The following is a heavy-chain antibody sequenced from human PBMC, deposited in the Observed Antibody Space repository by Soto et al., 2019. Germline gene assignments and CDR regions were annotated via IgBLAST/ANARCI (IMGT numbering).Heavy chain of an antibody. D-gene: IGHD3-16*01. Sequence: ASVKVSCKASGYTFTSYAMHWVRQAPGQRLEWMGWINTGNGNTKYSQKFQGRVTITRDTSASTAYMELRSLTSDDTALYYCARGGGRGSQGLDVWGQGTTVTVSS. V-gene: IGHV1-3*04. CDR2: INTGNGNT. CDR3: ARGGGRGSQGLDV. J-gene: IGHJ6*02. CDR1: GYTFTSYA.